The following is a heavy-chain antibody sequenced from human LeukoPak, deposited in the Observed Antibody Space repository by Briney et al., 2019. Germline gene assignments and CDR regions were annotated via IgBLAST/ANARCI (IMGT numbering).Heavy chain of an antibody. CDR3: TFLDWLLEYPTQVADY. J-gene: IGHJ4*02. D-gene: IGHD3-9*01. V-gene: IGHV3-73*01. CDR1: GFTFSGSA. CDR2: IRSKANSYAT. Sequence: GGSLRLSCAASGFTFSGSAMHWVRQASGKGLEWVGRIRSKANSYATAYAASVKGRFTISRDDSKNTAYLQMNSLKTEDTAVYYCTFLDWLLEYPTQVADYWGQGTLVTVSS.